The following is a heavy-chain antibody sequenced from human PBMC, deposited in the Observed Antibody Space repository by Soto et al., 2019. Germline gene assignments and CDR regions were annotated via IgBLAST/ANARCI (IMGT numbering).Heavy chain of an antibody. D-gene: IGHD6-13*01. CDR3: ARGSQLQTALVSYLSFDC. J-gene: IGHJ4*02. CDR1: GFTFSSYS. Sequence: GGSLRLSCAASGFTFSSYSMNWVRQAPGKGLEWVSYISSSSSTIYYADSVKGRFTISRDNAKNSLYLQMNSLRAEDTAVYYSARGSQLQTALVSYLSFDCWGQGTLVTASS. V-gene: IGHV3-48*01. CDR2: ISSSSSTI.